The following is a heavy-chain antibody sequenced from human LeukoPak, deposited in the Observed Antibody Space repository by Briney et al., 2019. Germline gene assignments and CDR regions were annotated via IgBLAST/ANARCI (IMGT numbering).Heavy chain of an antibody. D-gene: IGHD5-24*01. Sequence: VGSLRLSCAASGFTFNSNSMDWVRQPPGKGLEWISYISSRSSTIYYADSVRGRFTISRDNAKNSLYLQMNSLRAEDTAVYYCVRDTFDGYNFFDYWGQGTLVTVSS. J-gene: IGHJ4*02. CDR1: GFTFNSNS. CDR2: ISSRSSTI. V-gene: IGHV3-48*01. CDR3: VRDTFDGYNFFDY.